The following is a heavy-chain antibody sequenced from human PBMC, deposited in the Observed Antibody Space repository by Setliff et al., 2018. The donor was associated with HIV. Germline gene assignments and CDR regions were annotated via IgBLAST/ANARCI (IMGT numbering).Heavy chain of an antibody. Sequence: GGSLRLSCVASGLTFNNYWMSWVRQVPGKGLEWVSNIRFDGSEGHYVDSVKGRFIASTDNAKNSLFLQMNSLRAEDTAVYYCARDLVWPYSSRWYDAFDIWGQGTMVTVSS. D-gene: IGHD6-13*01. CDR3: ARDLVWPYSSRWYDAFDI. V-gene: IGHV3-7*03. CDR2: IRFDGSEG. J-gene: IGHJ3*02. CDR1: GLTFNNYW.